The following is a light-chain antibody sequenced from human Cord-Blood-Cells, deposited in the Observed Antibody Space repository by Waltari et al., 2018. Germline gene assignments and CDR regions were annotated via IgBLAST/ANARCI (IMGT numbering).Light chain of an antibody. CDR1: QSVSSN. V-gene: IGKV3-15*01. CDR2: GAS. Sequence: EIVMTQSPATLSVSPGERATRSCRASQSVSSNLAWYQQKPGQAPRLLIYGASTRATGIPARFSGSGSGTEFTLTISSLQSEDFAVYYCQQYNNWPPYTFSQGTKLEIK. J-gene: IGKJ2*01. CDR3: QQYNNWPPYT.